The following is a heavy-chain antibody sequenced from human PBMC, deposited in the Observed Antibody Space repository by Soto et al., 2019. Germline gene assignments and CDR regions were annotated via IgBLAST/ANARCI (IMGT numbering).Heavy chain of an antibody. Sequence: NPSETLSLTCAVYGGSFSGYYWSWIRQPPGKGLEWIGEINHSGSTNYNPSLKSRVTISVDTSKNQFSLKLSSVTAADTAVYYCARGVYYDSSGFDYWGQGTLLTVSS. V-gene: IGHV4-34*01. D-gene: IGHD3-22*01. CDR3: ARGVYYDSSGFDY. CDR1: GGSFSGYY. CDR2: INHSGST. J-gene: IGHJ4*02.